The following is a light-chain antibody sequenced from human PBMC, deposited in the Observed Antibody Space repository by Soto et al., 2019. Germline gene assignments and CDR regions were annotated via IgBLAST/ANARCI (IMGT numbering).Light chain of an antibody. CDR1: QSVGSSY. CDR2: GAS. J-gene: IGKJ4*01. V-gene: IGKV3-20*01. CDR3: QQSGSSPLT. Sequence: EIVLTQSPATLSLSPGERATLSCRASQSVGSSYLAWYQQKPGQAPRLLIYGASSRATGIPDRFSGSGSGTDFTLTINRLEPEDFAVYYCQQSGSSPLTFGGGTKVEIK.